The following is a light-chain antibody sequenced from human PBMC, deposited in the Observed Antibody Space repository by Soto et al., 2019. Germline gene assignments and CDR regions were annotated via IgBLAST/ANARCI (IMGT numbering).Light chain of an antibody. V-gene: IGKV1-33*01. Sequence: DIQMTQSPSSLSASVGDRVTITCQASQDISNYLNWYQQKPGKGPKLLIYDASKLETGVPSRFSGSGSGTDFTFTIISLQPEDIATYYCQQYDNLPPYTFVQGNKLEIK. CDR3: QQYDNLPPYT. J-gene: IGKJ2*01. CDR2: DAS. CDR1: QDISNY.